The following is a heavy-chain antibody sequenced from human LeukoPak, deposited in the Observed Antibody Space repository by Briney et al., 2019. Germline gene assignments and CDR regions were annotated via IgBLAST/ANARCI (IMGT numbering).Heavy chain of an antibody. V-gene: IGHV5-51*01. CDR1: GYSFTSYW. Sequence: GESLKISCKGSGYSFTSYWIGWVRQMPGKGLEWMGIIYPGDSDTRYSPSFQGQVTISADKSISTAYQQWSSLQASDTAIYYCARPLYGSGNWYFDLWGRGTLVTVSS. CDR2: IYPGDSDT. J-gene: IGHJ2*01. CDR3: ARPLYGSGNWYFDL. D-gene: IGHD3-10*01.